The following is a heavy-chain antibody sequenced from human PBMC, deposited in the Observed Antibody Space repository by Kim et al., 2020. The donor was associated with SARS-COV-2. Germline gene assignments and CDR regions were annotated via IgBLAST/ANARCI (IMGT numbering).Heavy chain of an antibody. CDR2: IYHSGST. CDR1: GGSISSSNW. CDR3: ARYYYDSSGRNFDY. V-gene: IGHV4-4*02. J-gene: IGHJ4*02. Sequence: SETLSLTCAVSGGSISSSNWWSWVRQPPGKGLEWIGEIYHSGSTNYNPSLKSRVTISVDKSKNQFSLKLSSVTAADTAVYYCARYYYDSSGRNFDYWGQGTLVTVSS. D-gene: IGHD3-22*01.